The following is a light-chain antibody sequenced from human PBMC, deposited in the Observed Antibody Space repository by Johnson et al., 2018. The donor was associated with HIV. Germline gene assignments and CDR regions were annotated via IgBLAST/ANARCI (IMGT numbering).Light chain of an antibody. CDR2: DNN. CDR1: SSNIGNNY. V-gene: IGLV1-51*01. Sequence: QSVLTQPPSVSAAPGQKVTISCSGSSSNIGNNYVSWYQQLPGTAPKLLIYDNNRRPSGIPDRFSGSKSGTSATLGITGLQTGDEADYYCGAWGGSLRTAFLGTGTKVTV. J-gene: IGLJ1*01. CDR3: GAWGGSLRTAF.